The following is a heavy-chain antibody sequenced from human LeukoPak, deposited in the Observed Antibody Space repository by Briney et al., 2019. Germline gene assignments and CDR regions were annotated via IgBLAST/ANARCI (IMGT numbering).Heavy chain of an antibody. CDR3: ASGSMVRGVSNY. CDR2: ISAYNGNT. CDR1: GGTFSSYA. Sequence: ASVKVSCKASGGTFSSYAISWVRQAPGQGLEWMGWISAYNGNTNYAQKLQGRVTMTTDTSTSTAYMELRSLRSDDTAVYYCASGSMVRGVSNYWGQGTLVTVSS. V-gene: IGHV1-18*01. J-gene: IGHJ4*02. D-gene: IGHD3-10*01.